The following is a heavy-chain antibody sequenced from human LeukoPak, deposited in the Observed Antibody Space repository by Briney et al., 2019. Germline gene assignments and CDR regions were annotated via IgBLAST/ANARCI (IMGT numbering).Heavy chain of an antibody. Sequence: GGSLRLSCAASGFTFSSHAMSWVRQAPGKGLEWVSAISGSGGSTYYADSVKGRFTISRDNSKNTLYLQMNSLRAEDTAVYYCAKLVRGVIDAFDIWGQGTMVTVSS. CDR2: ISGSGGST. CDR3: AKLVRGVIDAFDI. D-gene: IGHD3-10*01. V-gene: IGHV3-23*01. J-gene: IGHJ3*02. CDR1: GFTFSSHA.